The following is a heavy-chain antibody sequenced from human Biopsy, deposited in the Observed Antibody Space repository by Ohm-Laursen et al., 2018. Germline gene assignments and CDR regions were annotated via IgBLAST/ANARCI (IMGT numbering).Heavy chain of an antibody. V-gene: IGHV3-21*01. CDR2: ISETSSHI. CDR3: ARDSSRRAREGGMDV. CDR1: GFSVSSYD. D-gene: IGHD6-6*01. J-gene: IGHJ6*02. Sequence: GSLGLSCSASGFSVSSYDMNWVRQAPGKGLEWISYISETSSHIYDADSVRGRFTVARDIAKNSLYLQLNSLRVEDTAVYYCARDSSRRAREGGMDVWGQGTTVTVSS.